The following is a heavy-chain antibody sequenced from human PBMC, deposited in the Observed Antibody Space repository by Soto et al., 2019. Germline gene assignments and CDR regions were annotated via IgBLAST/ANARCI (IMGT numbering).Heavy chain of an antibody. CDR2: IFHSGST. CDR1: GASINRNNW. CDR3: ARSITFDWLFFDY. Sequence: PSETLSLTCAVSGASINRNNWWSWVRQAPGKGLEWIGEIFHSGSTNYNPPLKSRVTISVDKSKNHFSLKLSSVTAADTAVYYCARSITFDWLFFDYWGQGTLVTVSS. J-gene: IGHJ4*02. D-gene: IGHD3-9*01. V-gene: IGHV4-4*02.